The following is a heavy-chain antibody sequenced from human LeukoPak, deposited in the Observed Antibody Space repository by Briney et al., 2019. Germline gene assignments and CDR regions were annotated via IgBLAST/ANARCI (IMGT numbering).Heavy chain of an antibody. D-gene: IGHD3-10*01. V-gene: IGHV1-3*01. CDR3: ARDYYGSGSYSH. J-gene: IGHJ4*02. CDR1: GYTFTSYA. Sequence: GASVKVSCKASGYTFTSYAMHWVRQAPGQRLEWMGWFNAGNGNTKYSQKFQGRVTITRDTSASTAYMELSSLRSEDTAVYYCARDYYGSGSYSHWGQGTLVTVSS. CDR2: FNAGNGNT.